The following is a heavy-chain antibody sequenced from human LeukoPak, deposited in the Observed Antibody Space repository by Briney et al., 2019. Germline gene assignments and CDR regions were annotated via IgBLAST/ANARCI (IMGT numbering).Heavy chain of an antibody. CDR2: ISYSGST. CDR3: ARAEMATTNLDY. D-gene: IGHD5-24*01. CDR1: GGSISSSSYY. J-gene: IGHJ4*02. V-gene: IGHV4-39*01. Sequence: SETLSLTCTVSGGSISSSSYYWGWIRQPPGKGLEWIGSISYSGSTYYNPSLKSRVTISVDTSKNQFSLKLSSVTAADTAVYYCARAEMATTNLDYWGQGTLVTVSS.